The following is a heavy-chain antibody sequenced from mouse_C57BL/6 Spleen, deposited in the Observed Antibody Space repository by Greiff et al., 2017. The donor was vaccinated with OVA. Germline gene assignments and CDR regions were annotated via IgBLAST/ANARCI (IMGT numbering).Heavy chain of an antibody. Sequence: EVQLVESGGGLVQPGGSMKLSCVASGFTFSNYWMNWVRQSPEKGLEWVAQIRLKSDNYATHYAESVKGRFTISRDDSKSSVYLQMNNLRAEDTGIYYCTEDYGSSFAYWGQGTLVTVSA. CDR2: IRLKSDNYAT. CDR3: TEDYGSSFAY. V-gene: IGHV6-3*01. J-gene: IGHJ3*01. D-gene: IGHD1-1*01. CDR1: GFTFSNYW.